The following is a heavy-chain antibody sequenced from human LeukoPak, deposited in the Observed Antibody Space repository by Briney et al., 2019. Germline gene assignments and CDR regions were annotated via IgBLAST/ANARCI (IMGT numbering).Heavy chain of an antibody. CDR2: ISSSSSTI. D-gene: IGHD3-3*01. CDR3: ASLLPDYDFWSGYYSDYYYMDV. J-gene: IGHJ6*03. Sequence: PGGSLRLSCAASGFTFSSYSMSWVRQAPGKGLEWVSYISSSSSTIYYADSVKGRFTISRDNAKNSLYLQMNSLRAEDTAVYYCASLLPDYDFWSGYYSDYYYMDVWGKGTTVTVSS. CDR1: GFTFSSYS. V-gene: IGHV3-48*04.